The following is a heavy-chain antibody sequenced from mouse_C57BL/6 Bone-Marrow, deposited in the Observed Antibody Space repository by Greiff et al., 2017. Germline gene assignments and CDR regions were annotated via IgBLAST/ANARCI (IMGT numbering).Heavy chain of an antibody. V-gene: IGHV5-17*01. CDR3: ARVLLAY. J-gene: IGHJ3*01. CDR2: ISSGSSTI. Sequence: EVQLVESGGGLVKPGGSLKLSCAASGFTFSDYGMHWVRQAPEKGLEWVAYISSGSSTIYYADTVKGRFTISRDNAKNTLFLQMTSLRAEDTAMYYCARVLLAYWGQGTLVTVSA. CDR1: GFTFSDYG.